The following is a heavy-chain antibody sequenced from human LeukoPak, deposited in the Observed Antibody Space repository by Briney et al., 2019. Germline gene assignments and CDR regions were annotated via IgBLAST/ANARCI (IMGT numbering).Heavy chain of an antibody. CDR3: ARDYGGNHNSGYWYFDL. CDR1: GGSVSSYY. J-gene: IGHJ2*01. V-gene: IGHV4-4*07. D-gene: IGHD4-23*01. Sequence: SETLSLTCTVSGGSVSSYYWSWIRQPAGKGLEWIGRIYTSGSTNYNPSLKSRVTMSVDTSKNQFSLKLSSVTAADTAVYYCARDYGGNHNSGYWYFDLWGRGTLVTVSS. CDR2: IYTSGST.